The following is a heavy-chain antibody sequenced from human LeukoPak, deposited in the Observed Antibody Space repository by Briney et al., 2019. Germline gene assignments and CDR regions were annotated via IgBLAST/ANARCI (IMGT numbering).Heavy chain of an antibody. Sequence: GGSLRLSCAASGFTFSSYWMHWVRQAPGKGLVWVSRISTDGNIANYADSVKGRFTISRDNAKNTLYLQLNSLRAEDTAVYYCARLWLGATGFGYWGQGTLVTVSS. V-gene: IGHV3-74*01. CDR3: ARLWLGATGFGY. CDR1: GFTFSSYW. D-gene: IGHD1-26*01. J-gene: IGHJ4*02. CDR2: ISTDGNIA.